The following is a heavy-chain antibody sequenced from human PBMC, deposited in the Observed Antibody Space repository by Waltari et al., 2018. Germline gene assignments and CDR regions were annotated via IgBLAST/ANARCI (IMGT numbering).Heavy chain of an antibody. J-gene: IGHJ6*02. CDR1: GGSFSNYA. CDR2: IIPFLDVT. Sequence: QVQLVQSEAEVKKPGSSVTVSCRASGGSFSNYAINWGRLAPGQGLEWMGGIIPFLDVTKYAGNFQGRVTFTADQSTGTAFMELSSLRSDDTAVYYCARGREPGLVVLPADVWGQGTTVTVAS. CDR3: ARGREPGLVVLPADV. V-gene: IGHV1-69*10. D-gene: IGHD2-2*01.